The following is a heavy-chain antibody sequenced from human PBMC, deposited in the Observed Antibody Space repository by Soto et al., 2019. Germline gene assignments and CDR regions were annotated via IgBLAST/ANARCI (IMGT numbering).Heavy chain of an antibody. Sequence: PSQTLSLTCAISGDSVSSNSAAWNWIRQSPSRGLEWLGRTYYRSKWYNDYAVSVKSRITINPDTSKNQFSLQLNSVTPEDTAVYSCESFLFSAYDPRWYYYYYYYRDVWGKGTTVTVS. D-gene: IGHD5-12*01. CDR1: GDSVSSNSAA. V-gene: IGHV6-1*01. J-gene: IGHJ6*03. CDR3: ESFLFSAYDPRWYYYYYYYRDV. CDR2: TYYRSKWYN.